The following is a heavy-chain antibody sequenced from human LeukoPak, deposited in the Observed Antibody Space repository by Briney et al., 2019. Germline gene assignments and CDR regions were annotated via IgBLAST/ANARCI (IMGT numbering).Heavy chain of an antibody. J-gene: IGHJ3*02. Sequence: QPGGSLRLSCAASGFTFSSYAMSWVRQAPGKGLEWVSAISGSGGSTYYADSVKSRFTISRDNAKNSLYLQMNSLRAEDTAVYYCARDTPLVGAMPAADAFDIWGQGTMVTVSS. CDR3: ARDTPLVGAMPAADAFDI. CDR1: GFTFSSYA. V-gene: IGHV3-23*01. CDR2: ISGSGGST. D-gene: IGHD1-26*01.